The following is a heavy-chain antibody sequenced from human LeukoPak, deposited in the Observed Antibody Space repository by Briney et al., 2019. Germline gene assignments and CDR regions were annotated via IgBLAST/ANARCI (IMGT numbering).Heavy chain of an antibody. CDR2: IYYSGST. D-gene: IGHD6-13*01. CDR1: GGSISSYY. J-gene: IGHJ4*02. CDR3: ARSRGYFDY. Sequence: SETLSLTCTVSGGSISSYYWSWLRQPPGKGLEWIGYIYYSGSTNYNPSLKSRVTISVDTSKSQFSLKLSSVTAADTALYYCARSRGYFDYWGQGTLVTVSS. V-gene: IGHV4-59*01.